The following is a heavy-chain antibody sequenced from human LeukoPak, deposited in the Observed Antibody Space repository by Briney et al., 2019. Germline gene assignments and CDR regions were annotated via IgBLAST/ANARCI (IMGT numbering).Heavy chain of an antibody. D-gene: IGHD6-19*01. CDR2: ISYDGSNK. V-gene: IGHV3-30*18. J-gene: IGHJ4*02. CDR1: GFTFSSYG. CDR3: AKVGGQWLVRTHFDY. Sequence: GRSLRLSCAASGFTFSSYGMHWVRQAPGKGLEWVAVISYDGSNKYYADSVKGRFTISRDNSKNTLYLQMNSLRAEDTAVYYCAKVGGQWLVRTHFDYWGQGTLVTVSS.